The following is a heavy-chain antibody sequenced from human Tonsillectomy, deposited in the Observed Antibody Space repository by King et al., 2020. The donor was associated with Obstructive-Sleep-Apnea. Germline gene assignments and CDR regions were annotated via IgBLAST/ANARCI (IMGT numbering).Heavy chain of an antibody. V-gene: IGHV4-38-2*02. CDR2: IYHSGST. CDR3: ARDEVSGSSWYSSRDY. Sequence: VQLQESGPGLVKPSETLSLTCTVSGYSISSGYYWGWIRPPPGKGLEWIGSIYHSGSTYYNPSLKSRVTISVNTSKNQFSLKLSSVTAADTAVYYCARDEVSGSSWYSSRDYWGQGTLVTVSS. J-gene: IGHJ4*02. CDR1: GYSISSGYY. D-gene: IGHD6-13*01.